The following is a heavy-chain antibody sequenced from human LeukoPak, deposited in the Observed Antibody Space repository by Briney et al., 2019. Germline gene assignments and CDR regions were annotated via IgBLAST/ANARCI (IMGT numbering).Heavy chain of an antibody. CDR2: ISGSGGST. Sequence: PGGSLRLSCAASGFTFSSYAMSWVRQAPGKGLEWVSAISGSGGSTYYADSVKGRFTISRDNSKNTLYLQMNSLRAEDTAVYYCATDLYYDILTGYIFDYWGQGTLVTVSS. CDR3: ATDLYYDILTGYIFDY. D-gene: IGHD3-9*01. J-gene: IGHJ4*02. V-gene: IGHV3-23*01. CDR1: GFTFSSYA.